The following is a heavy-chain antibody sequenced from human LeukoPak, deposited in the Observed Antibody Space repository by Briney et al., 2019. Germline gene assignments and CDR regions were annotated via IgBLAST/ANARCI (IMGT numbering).Heavy chain of an antibody. D-gene: IGHD6-13*01. CDR1: GGSISSYY. Sequence: PSETLSLTCTVSGGSISSYYWSWIRQPPGKGLEWIGYIYYSGSTNYNPPLKSRVTISVDTSKNQFSLKLSSVTAADTAVYYCARHRQGIAAAGSPFDYWGQGTLVTVSS. CDR2: IYYSGST. J-gene: IGHJ4*02. V-gene: IGHV4-59*08. CDR3: ARHRQGIAAAGSPFDY.